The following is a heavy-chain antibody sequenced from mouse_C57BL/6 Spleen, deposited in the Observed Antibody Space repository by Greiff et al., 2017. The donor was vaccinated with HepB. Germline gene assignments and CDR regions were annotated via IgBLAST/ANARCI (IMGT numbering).Heavy chain of an antibody. V-gene: IGHV1-72*01. Sequence: QVQLQQPGAELVKPGASVKLSCKASGYTFTSYWMHWVKQRPGRGLEWIGRIDPNSGGTKYNEKFKSKATLTVDKPSSTAYMQLSSLTFEDSAVYYCARSITTVVATPWYFDVWGTGTTVTVSS. CDR3: ARSITTVVATPWYFDV. J-gene: IGHJ1*03. D-gene: IGHD1-1*01. CDR2: IDPNSGGT. CDR1: GYTFTSYW.